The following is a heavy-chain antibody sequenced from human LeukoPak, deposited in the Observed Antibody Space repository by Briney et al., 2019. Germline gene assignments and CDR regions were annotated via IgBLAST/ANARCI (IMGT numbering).Heavy chain of an antibody. V-gene: IGHV4-39*01. J-gene: IGHJ4*02. CDR2: IYYSGST. CDR1: GGSISSYY. D-gene: IGHD2-15*01. CDR3: ARQGCSGGSCYGFDY. Sequence: PSETLSLTCTVSGGSISSYYWGWIRQPPGKGLEWIGSIYYSGSTYYNPSLKSRVTISVDTSKNQFSLKLSSVTAADTAVYYCARQGCSGGSCYGFDYWGQGTLVTVSS.